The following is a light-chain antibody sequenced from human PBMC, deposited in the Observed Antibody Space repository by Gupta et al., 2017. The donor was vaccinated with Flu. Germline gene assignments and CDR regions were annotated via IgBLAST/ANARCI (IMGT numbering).Light chain of an antibody. CDR1: QGISSY. CDR2: AAS. V-gene: IGKV1-8*01. J-gene: IGKJ1*01. CDR3: QHYHSSPGT. Sequence: AIRMTQSTSSFSASTGDRVTITCRASQGISSYLDWYQQKPGKAPKLLIYAASTVKSGVPSRFSGSGSGTDFTLTISCLQSEDFATYYCQHYHSSPGTFGQGTKVEIK.